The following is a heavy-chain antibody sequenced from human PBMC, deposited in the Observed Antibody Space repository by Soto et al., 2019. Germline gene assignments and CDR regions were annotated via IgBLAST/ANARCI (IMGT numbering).Heavy chain of an antibody. CDR1: GYIFTDYY. D-gene: IGHD2-15*01. J-gene: IGHJ4*02. V-gene: IGHV1-2*02. Sequence: ASVKVSCKTSGYIFTDYYIHWVRQAPGQGLEWMGWISPNSGGTNYVQKLQGRVTMTRDTSINIVYMELSRLTSGDTAVYYCARAEGGSFFDYWGQGSLVTVSS. CDR2: ISPNSGGT. CDR3: ARAEGGSFFDY.